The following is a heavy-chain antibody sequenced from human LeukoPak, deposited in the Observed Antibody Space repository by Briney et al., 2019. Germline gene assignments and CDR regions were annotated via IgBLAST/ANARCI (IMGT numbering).Heavy chain of an antibody. D-gene: IGHD3-22*01. J-gene: IGHJ4*02. CDR1: GGTISSGGYS. V-gene: IGHV4-30-2*01. Sequence: SETLSLTCAVSGGTISSGGYSWSWIRQPPGKGLEWIGYIYHSGSTYYNPSLKSRVTISVDRSKNQFPLKLSSVTAADTAVYYCARGIEYYYDSSGYFFDYWGQGTLVTVSS. CDR2: IYHSGST. CDR3: ARGIEYYYDSSGYFFDY.